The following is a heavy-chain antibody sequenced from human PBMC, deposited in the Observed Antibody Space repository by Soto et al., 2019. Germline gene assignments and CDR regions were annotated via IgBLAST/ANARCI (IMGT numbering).Heavy chain of an antibody. J-gene: IGHJ4*02. V-gene: IGHV3-74*01. CDR3: GSGASGSYRLDY. CDR1: GFTFSSYW. Sequence: EVQLVESGGGLVQPGGSLRLSCAASGFTFSSYWMHWVRQAPGKGLVWVSRINSDGSSTNYADSVKGQFTISRDNAKHTLFLQTNSLRAEDTAVYYCGSGASGSYRLDYWGQGTLVTVSS. D-gene: IGHD3-10*01. CDR2: INSDGSST.